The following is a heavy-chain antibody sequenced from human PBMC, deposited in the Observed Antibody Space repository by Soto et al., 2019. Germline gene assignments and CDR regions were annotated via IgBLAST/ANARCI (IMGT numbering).Heavy chain of an antibody. Sequence: EVQLVESGGGLVKPGGSLRLSCAASGFTFSSYSMNWVRQAPGKGLEWVSSISSSSSYIYYADSVKGRFTISRDNAKNSLFLQMSSRGAEDTAVYYCARDGGEGRRWLRSNAFDIWGQGTMVTVSS. CDR2: ISSSSSYI. J-gene: IGHJ3*02. V-gene: IGHV3-21*01. CDR3: ARDGGEGRRWLRSNAFDI. CDR1: GFTFSSYS. D-gene: IGHD5-12*01.